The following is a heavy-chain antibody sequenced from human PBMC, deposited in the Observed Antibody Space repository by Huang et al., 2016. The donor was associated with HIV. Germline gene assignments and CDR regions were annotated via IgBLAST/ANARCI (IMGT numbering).Heavy chain of an antibody. J-gene: IGHJ4*02. CDR2: FYYSGST. CDR3: AREMAARPGFDY. V-gene: IGHV4-61*01. Sequence: QVQLQESGPGLVKPSETLSLTCTVSGGSVSSGSYYWSWIRQPPGKGLEWIGYFYYSGSTNYNPSLKSRVTISVDTSKNQFSLKLSSVTAADTAVYYCAREMAARPGFDYWGQGTLVTVSS. D-gene: IGHD6-19*01. CDR1: GGSVSSGSYY.